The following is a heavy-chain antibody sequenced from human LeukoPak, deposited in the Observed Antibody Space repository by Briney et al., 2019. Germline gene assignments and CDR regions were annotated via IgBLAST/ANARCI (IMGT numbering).Heavy chain of an antibody. J-gene: IGHJ4*02. CDR1: GFTFSSCA. D-gene: IGHD3-22*01. Sequence: GGSLRLSCAASGFTFSSCAMSWVRQAPGKGLEWVSGISAGGGRTFYADSVKGRFTISRDNSKNTLYLQMNSLKAEDTAIYYCAKDPTDFDSSGQTYFDYWGQGNLVTVSS. V-gene: IGHV3-23*01. CDR2: ISAGGGRT. CDR3: AKDPTDFDSSGQTYFDY.